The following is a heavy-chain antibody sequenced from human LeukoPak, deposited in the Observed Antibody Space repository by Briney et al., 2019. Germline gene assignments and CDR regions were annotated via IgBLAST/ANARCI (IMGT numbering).Heavy chain of an antibody. CDR3: AKDRYCSGGSCYSADYFDY. CDR2: ISGSGGST. D-gene: IGHD2-15*01. Sequence: GGSLRLSCAASGFTLSSYAMSWVRQAPGKGLEWASAISGSGGSTYYADSVKGRFTISRDNSKNTLYLQMNSLRAEDTAVYYCAKDRYCSGGSCYSADYFDYWGQGTLVTV. V-gene: IGHV3-23*01. J-gene: IGHJ4*02. CDR1: GFTLSSYA.